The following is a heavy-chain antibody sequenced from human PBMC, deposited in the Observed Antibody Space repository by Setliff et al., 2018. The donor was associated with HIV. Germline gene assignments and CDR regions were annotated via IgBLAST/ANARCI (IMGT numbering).Heavy chain of an antibody. V-gene: IGHV4-59*08. CDR2: IYYSGTT. Sequence: SETLSLTCTVSGGSISSYYWSWIRQPPGKGLEWIGYIYYSGTTNYNPSLRSRVTISVDTSKNQFSLRLTSVTAADTAIYYCARQVSIPGVAITPVDYWGQGALVTVSS. J-gene: IGHJ4*02. CDR3: ARQVSIPGVAITPVDY. D-gene: IGHD5-12*01. CDR1: GGSISSYY.